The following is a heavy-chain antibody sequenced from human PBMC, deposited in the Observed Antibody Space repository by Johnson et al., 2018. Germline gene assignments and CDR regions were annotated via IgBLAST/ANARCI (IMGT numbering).Heavy chain of an antibody. CDR3: AKDSRYGGNSGAFDI. Sequence: QVQLVESGGGLVKHGGSLRLSCAASGFTFSDYYMSWIRQAPGKGLEWVSYISSSGSTIYYADSVKGRCTISRDNAKNSLYLQMNSLRAEDTAVSYCAKDSRYGGNSGAFDIWGQGTMVTVSS. CDR2: ISSSGSTI. CDR1: GFTFSDYY. J-gene: IGHJ3*02. V-gene: IGHV3-11*01. D-gene: IGHD4-23*01.